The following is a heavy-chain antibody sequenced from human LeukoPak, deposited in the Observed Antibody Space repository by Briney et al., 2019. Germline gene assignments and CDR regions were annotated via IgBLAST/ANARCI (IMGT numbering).Heavy chain of an antibody. CDR3: ARDGTNTIFGVVGWFDP. CDR1: GGSISSSTYY. Sequence: SETLSLTCTVSGGSISSSTYYWGWIRQPPGKGLEWIVTIYCRGSTYYKPSLKSRVTISVDTSKNQFSLKLISVTAADTAVYYCARDGTNTIFGVVGWFDPWGQGTLVTVSS. D-gene: IGHD3-3*01. J-gene: IGHJ5*02. CDR2: IYCRGST. V-gene: IGHV4-39*02.